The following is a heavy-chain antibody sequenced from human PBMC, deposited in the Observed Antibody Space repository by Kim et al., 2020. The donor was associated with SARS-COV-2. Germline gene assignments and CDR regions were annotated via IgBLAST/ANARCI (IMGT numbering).Heavy chain of an antibody. J-gene: IGHJ5*02. Sequence: FTISRDNTKNTLYLQMNSLRAEDTAVYYCAKDASITMVRGVIITSGWFDPWGQGTLVTVSS. CDR3: AKDASITMVRGVIITSGWFDP. V-gene: IGHV3-23*01. D-gene: IGHD3-10*01.